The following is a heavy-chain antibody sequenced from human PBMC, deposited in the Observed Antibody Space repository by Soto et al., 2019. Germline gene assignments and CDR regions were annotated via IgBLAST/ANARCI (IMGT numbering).Heavy chain of an antibody. D-gene: IGHD5-12*01. CDR3: AKWTYLDF. Sequence: GGSLRLSCTTSGFSFASFALTWVRQAPGQGLEWVATIVGSDAKTHYADSVKGRFSISRDTSRNTVYLQVNNPRADDTAIYYCAKWTYLDFWGQGTRVTVSS. J-gene: IGHJ4*02. V-gene: IGHV3-23*01. CDR1: GFSFASFA. CDR2: IVGSDAKT.